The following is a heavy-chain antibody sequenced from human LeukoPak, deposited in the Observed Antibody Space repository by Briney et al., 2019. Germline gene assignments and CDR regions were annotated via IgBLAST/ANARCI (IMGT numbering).Heavy chain of an antibody. V-gene: IGHV1-69*13. CDR2: IIPIFGTA. Sequence: SVKVSCKASGGTFSSYAISWVRQAPGQGLEWMGGIIPIFGTANYAQKFQGRVTITADESTSTVYMELSSLRSEDTAVYYCARGPVDGDYYDSSGYALDYWGQGTLVTVSS. D-gene: IGHD3-22*01. CDR1: GGTFSSYA. J-gene: IGHJ4*02. CDR3: ARGPVDGDYYDSSGYALDY.